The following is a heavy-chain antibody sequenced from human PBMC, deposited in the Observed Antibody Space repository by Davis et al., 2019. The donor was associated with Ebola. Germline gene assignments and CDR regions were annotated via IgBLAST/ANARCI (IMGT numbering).Heavy chain of an antibody. CDR1: GFTFSSYD. CDR3: ARVRFGDTAVDY. D-gene: IGHD5-18*01. J-gene: IGHJ4*02. V-gene: IGHV3-13*01. CDR2: IGTAGDT. Sequence: PGGSLRLSCAASGFTFSSYDMHWVRQGTGKGLEWVSAIGTAGDTYYSGSVKGRFTISRENAKNSLYLQMNSLRAEDTAVYYCARVRFGDTAVDYWGQGTLVTVSS.